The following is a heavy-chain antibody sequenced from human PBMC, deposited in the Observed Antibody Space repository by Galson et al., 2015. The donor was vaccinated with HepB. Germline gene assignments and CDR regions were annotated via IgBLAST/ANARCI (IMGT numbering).Heavy chain of an antibody. D-gene: IGHD3-10*01. J-gene: IGHJ4*02. CDR2: IENKTDGGAT. V-gene: IGHV3-15*04. CDR3: TTVGHVVGY. CDR1: GFTFSNAY. Sequence: SLRLSCAASGFTFSNAYMSWVRQAPGKGLEWVGHIENKTDGGATHYAAPVKGRFTISRDDSKNTLYLQMSSLKTEDTAVYYCTTVGHVVGYWGQGTLVTVSS.